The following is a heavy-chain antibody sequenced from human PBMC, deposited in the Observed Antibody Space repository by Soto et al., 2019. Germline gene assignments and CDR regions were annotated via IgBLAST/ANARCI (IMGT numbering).Heavy chain of an antibody. D-gene: IGHD4-17*01. CDR2: IDHTGRT. CDR3: ARDPLDDYGAVSPVCDM. Sequence: QVQLPESGPGLVKPSQTLSLSCTVSGASLNTGDYYWSCIRQAPGKGLEWIGFIDHTGRTYSRPSLKGRVDISVDTSKNQFSLKLSSGTAAATAVYCGARDPLDDYGAVSPVCDMWGKGTMVTVSS. J-gene: IGHJ3*02. CDR1: GASLNTGDYY. V-gene: IGHV4-30-4*01.